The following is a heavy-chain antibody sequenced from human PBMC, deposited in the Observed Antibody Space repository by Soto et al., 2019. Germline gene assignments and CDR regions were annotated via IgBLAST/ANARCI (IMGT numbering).Heavy chain of an antibody. Sequence: PSETLSLTCTVSGGSISTTSKYWGWIRQTPGKGLEWIGSVFYSGSTYYNPSLKSRVTISVDKSKNQFSLILNSVTDADTAVYYCARHFFGVVANWFDPWGQGTLVTVS. CDR2: VFYSGST. V-gene: IGHV4-39*01. CDR1: GGSISTTSKY. D-gene: IGHD3-3*01. CDR3: ARHFFGVVANWFDP. J-gene: IGHJ5*02.